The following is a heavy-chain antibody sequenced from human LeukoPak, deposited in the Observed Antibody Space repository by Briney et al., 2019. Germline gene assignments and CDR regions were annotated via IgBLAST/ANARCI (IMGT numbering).Heavy chain of an antibody. CDR3: ARALVATITVFDY. Sequence: SETLSLTCTVSGGSISSHYWSWIRQPPGKGLEWIGYIYYSGSTNYNPSLKSRVTISVDTSKNQFSLKLSSVTAADTAVYYCARALVATITVFDYWGQGTLVTVSS. D-gene: IGHD5-12*01. J-gene: IGHJ4*02. CDR1: GGSISSHY. V-gene: IGHV4-59*08. CDR2: IYYSGST.